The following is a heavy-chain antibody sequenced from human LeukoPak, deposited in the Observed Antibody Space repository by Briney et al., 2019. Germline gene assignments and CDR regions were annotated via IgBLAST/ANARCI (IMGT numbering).Heavy chain of an antibody. V-gene: IGHV3-66*01. CDR1: GFTFSDYY. CDR2: IYSGGST. Sequence: GGSLRLSCAASGFTFSDYYMSWVRQAPGKGLEWVSVIYSGGSTYYADSVKGRFTISRDNAKNTLYLQMNSLRAEDTAVYYCARVGSEGYFDWFPFDYWGQGTLVTVSS. D-gene: IGHD3-9*01. CDR3: ARVGSEGYFDWFPFDY. J-gene: IGHJ4*02.